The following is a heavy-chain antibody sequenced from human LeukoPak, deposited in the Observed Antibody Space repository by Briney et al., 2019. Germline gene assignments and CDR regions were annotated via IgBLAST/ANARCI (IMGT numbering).Heavy chain of an antibody. CDR1: GYTFTGDY. V-gene: IGHV1-2*02. CDR3: ARENVYSSSSGSNWFDP. CDR2: INPNSGGT. J-gene: IGHJ5*02. Sequence: ASVKVSCKASGYTFTGDYMHGVRQAPGQGLEWMGWINPNSGGTNYTQKLQGRGTITRDTYISTAYMELSRLRSDDTAVYYCARENVYSSSSGSNWFDPWGQGTLVTVSS. D-gene: IGHD6-6*01.